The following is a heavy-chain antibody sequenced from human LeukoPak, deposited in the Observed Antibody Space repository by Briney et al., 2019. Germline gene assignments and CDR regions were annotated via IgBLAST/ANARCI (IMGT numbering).Heavy chain of an antibody. V-gene: IGHV4-61*01. CDR3: ARGEEGYGSGRRENYYYYYMDV. J-gene: IGHJ6*03. D-gene: IGHD3-10*01. CDR2: IHYTRTT. Sequence: SETLSLTCTVSGGSVSSGSYYWSWIRQPPRNGLKWIGNIHYTRTTNYNPSIKSRVTISVDTSKNQFSLKLSSVTAADTAVYYCARGEEGYGSGRRENYYYYYMDVWGKGTTVTISS. CDR1: GGSVSSGSYY.